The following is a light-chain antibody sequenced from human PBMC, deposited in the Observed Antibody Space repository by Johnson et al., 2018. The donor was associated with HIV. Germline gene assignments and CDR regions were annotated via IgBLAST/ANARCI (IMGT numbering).Light chain of an antibody. CDR2: ENN. Sequence: QSVLTQSPSVSAAPGQKVTISCSGSSSNIGNNYVSWYRQLPGTAPKLLIYENNKRPSGIPDRFSGSKSGTSATLGITGLQTGDEADYYCGTWDSSLSAGVFGTGTKVTVL. CDR1: SSNIGNNY. V-gene: IGLV1-51*02. J-gene: IGLJ1*01. CDR3: GTWDSSLSAGV.